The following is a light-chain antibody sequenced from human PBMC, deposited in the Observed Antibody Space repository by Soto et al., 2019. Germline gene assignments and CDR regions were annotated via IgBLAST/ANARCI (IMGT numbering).Light chain of an antibody. Sequence: DIQMTQSPSSLSASVGDRVTITCQASQDVSNYLRWYQQKPGKAHKLLIYAALNFETGVPLRFSGSGSGTHFTFTINSLQPKDIAKYYSQPYDKLPFTFGGGRNVEIK. CDR2: AAL. CDR1: QDVSNY. J-gene: IGKJ4*01. V-gene: IGKV1-33*01. CDR3: QPYDKLPFT.